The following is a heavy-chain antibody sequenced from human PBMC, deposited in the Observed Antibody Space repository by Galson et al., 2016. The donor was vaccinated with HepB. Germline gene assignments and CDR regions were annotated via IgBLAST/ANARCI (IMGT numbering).Heavy chain of an antibody. CDR2: IYDSGST. CDR3: AREVEEMSAAVRDGFDI. J-gene: IGHJ3*02. CDR1: GGSISNYY. Sequence: SETLSLTCTVSGGSISNYYWSWIRQPPGKGLEWIGYIYDSGSTNYNPSLKSRVTILIDTSKNQFSLRLRSVTAADTAVYYCAREVEEMSAAVRDGFDIWGQGTMVTVSS. D-gene: IGHD2-2*01. V-gene: IGHV4-59*12.